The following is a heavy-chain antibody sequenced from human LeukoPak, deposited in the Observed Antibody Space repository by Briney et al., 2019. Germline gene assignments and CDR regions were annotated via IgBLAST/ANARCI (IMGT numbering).Heavy chain of an antibody. J-gene: IGHJ4*02. V-gene: IGHV1-69*13. CDR1: GGTFSSYA. D-gene: IGHD6-13*01. Sequence: ASVKVSCKASGGTFSSYAISWVRQAPGQGLEWMGGIIPILGTANYAQKFQGRVTITADESTSTAYMELSSLRSEDTAVYYCARDPGYSSSWYHPGGFDYWGQGTLVTVSS. CDR3: ARDPGYSSSWYHPGGFDY. CDR2: IIPILGTA.